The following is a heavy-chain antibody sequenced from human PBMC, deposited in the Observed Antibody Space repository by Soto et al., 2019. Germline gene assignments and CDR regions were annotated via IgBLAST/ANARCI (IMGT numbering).Heavy chain of an antibody. CDR1: GDSISDYFY. V-gene: IGHV4-61*09. CDR2: IYTGGTT. J-gene: IGHJ5*02. CDR3: ARNVGVVIRFWFDP. D-gene: IGHD3-3*01. Sequence: LTLTCTVSGDSISDYFYWSWIRQPAGKGLEWIGHIYTGGTTNYNPSLKSRVTISVDTSKNQFSLKLSSVTAADTAVYYCARNVGVVIRFWFDPWGPGTLVTSPQ.